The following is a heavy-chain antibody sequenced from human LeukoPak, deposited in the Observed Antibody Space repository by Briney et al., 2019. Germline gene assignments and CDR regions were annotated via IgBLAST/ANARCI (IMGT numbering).Heavy chain of an antibody. D-gene: IGHD3-10*01. CDR2: IYYSGST. Sequence: PSETLSLTCTVSGGSISSYYWSWIRQPPGKGLEWIGYIYYSGSTNYNPSLKSRVTISVDTSKNQFSLKLSSVTAADTAVYYCARDAGDYYYYYYTDVWGKGTTVTVSS. V-gene: IGHV4-59*01. CDR3: ARDAGDYYYYYYTDV. CDR1: GGSISSYY. J-gene: IGHJ6*03.